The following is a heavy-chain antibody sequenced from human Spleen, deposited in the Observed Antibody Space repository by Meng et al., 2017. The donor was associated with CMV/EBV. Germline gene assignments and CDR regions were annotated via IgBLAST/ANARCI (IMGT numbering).Heavy chain of an antibody. V-gene: IGHV1-46*01. J-gene: IGHJ5*02. D-gene: IGHD6-25*01. CDR3: ARASGPWNWFDP. CDR2: INPSGGST. Sequence: ASVKVSCQASGYTFTSYYMHWVRQAPGQGLEWMGIINPSGGSTSYAQKFQGRVTMTRDTSTSTVYMELSSLRSEDTAVYYCARASGPWNWFDPWGQGTLVTVSS. CDR1: GYTFTSYY.